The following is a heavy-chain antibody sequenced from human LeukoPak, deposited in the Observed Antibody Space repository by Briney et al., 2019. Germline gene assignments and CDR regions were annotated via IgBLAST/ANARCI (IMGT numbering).Heavy chain of an antibody. CDR1: GFTFSSYS. J-gene: IGHJ6*03. CDR2: ISSSSSYI. D-gene: IGHD1-26*01. CDR3: ARDPYSGTYGDTYYYYMDV. Sequence: GGSLRLSCAASGFTFSSYSMNWVRQAPGKGLEWVSSISSSSSYIYYTDSVKGRFTISRDNAKNSLYLQMNSLRAEDTAVYYCARDPYSGTYGDTYYYYMDVWGKGTTVTISS. V-gene: IGHV3-21*01.